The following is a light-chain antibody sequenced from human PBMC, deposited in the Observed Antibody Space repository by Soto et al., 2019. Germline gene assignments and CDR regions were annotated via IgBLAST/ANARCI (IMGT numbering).Light chain of an antibody. CDR1: QSVSSY. CDR3: QQRNSWPLT. Sequence: ELVLTQFPATLSLSPGERATLSCRASQSVSSYLAWYQQKPGQAPRLLIYDASNRATCIPARFSGSGSGTDFTLTISSLEPEDFALYYCQQRNSWPLTFGGGTKGEIK. CDR2: DAS. V-gene: IGKV3-11*01. J-gene: IGKJ4*01.